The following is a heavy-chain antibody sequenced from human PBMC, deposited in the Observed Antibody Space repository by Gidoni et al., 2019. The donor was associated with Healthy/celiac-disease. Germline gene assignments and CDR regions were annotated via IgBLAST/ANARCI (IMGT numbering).Heavy chain of an antibody. CDR3: ARAWGGLYYFDY. CDR2: IDGDGSIT. D-gene: IGHD3-16*01. J-gene: IGHJ4*02. CDR1: GFPVSGYW. V-gene: IGHV3-74*01. Sequence: EVQVVESGGGLVQPGGSLRLSCAASGFPVSGYWMHWVRQDPEKGLVWVSRIDGDGSITTYADSVKGRFTISRDNAKNTVHLQMNSLRAEDTAVYYCARAWGGLYYFDYWGQGTLVTVSS.